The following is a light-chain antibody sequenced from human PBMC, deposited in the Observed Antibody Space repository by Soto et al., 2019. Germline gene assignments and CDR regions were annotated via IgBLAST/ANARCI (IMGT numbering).Light chain of an antibody. CDR2: QDS. V-gene: IGLV3-1*01. J-gene: IGLJ3*02. CDR3: QTWDSNTVV. CDR1: KLGDKF. Sequence: SYELTQPPSVSVSPGQTASITCSGDKLGDKFACWYQQRPGQSPRLVIYQDSERPSGIPERFSASNSGNTATLTISGTQAMDEADYYCQTWDSNTVVFGGGTKLTVL.